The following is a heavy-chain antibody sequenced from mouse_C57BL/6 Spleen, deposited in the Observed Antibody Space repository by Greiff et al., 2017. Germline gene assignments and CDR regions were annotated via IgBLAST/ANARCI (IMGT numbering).Heavy chain of an antibody. CDR1: GFTFSSYT. CDR2: ISGGGGNT. D-gene: IGHD1-1*01. Sequence: EVKLVESGGGLVKPGGSLKLSCAASGFTFSSYTMSWVRQTPEKRLEWVATISGGGGNTYYPDSVKGRFPISRDNAKNTLYRQMSSLRSEDTALYYCARPSHCGSSPWFAYWGQGTLVTVSA. CDR3: ARPSHCGSSPWFAY. V-gene: IGHV5-9*01. J-gene: IGHJ3*01.